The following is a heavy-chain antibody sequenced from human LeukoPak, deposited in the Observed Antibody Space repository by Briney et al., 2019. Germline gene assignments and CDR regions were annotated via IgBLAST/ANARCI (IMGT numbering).Heavy chain of an antibody. V-gene: IGHV3-48*01. CDR2: ISSSSDTI. CDR3: ARSWNGSYPNYFDY. Sequence: GGSLRLSCAASGFAFSSYSMNWGRRAPGKGLERVSYISSSSDTIYYTDSVKGRFTISRDNAKNSLYLKINSLRGENTDVYFSARSWNGSYPNYFDYWGQGTLVTVSS. CDR1: GFAFSSYS. J-gene: IGHJ4*02. D-gene: IGHD1-26*01.